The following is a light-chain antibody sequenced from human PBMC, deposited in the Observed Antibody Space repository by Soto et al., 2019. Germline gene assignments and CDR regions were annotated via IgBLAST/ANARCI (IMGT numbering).Light chain of an antibody. CDR3: SSYTSSSTVV. CDR1: SSDVGGYHY. CDR2: NVS. V-gene: IGLV2-14*01. Sequence: QSVLTQPASVSGSPGQSITISCTGTSSDVGGYHYVSWCQQHPGKAPKLLIYNVSNRPSGVSNRFSGSKSGNTASLTISGLQAEDEADYYCSSYTSSSTVVFGGGTKLTVL. J-gene: IGLJ2*01.